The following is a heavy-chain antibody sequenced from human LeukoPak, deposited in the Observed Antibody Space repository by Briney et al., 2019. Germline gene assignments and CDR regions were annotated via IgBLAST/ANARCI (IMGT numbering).Heavy chain of an antibody. V-gene: IGHV4-34*01. CDR2: INHSGST. J-gene: IGHJ5*02. D-gene: IGHD3-10*01. Sequence: SETLSLTCAVSGGSFSAYYWSWIRQPPGKGLEWIGEINHSGSTNYNPSFKSRVTISVDTSKNQVSLKLSSVTAADTAAYYCARGQFIYGTYNWFDPWGQGTLVTVSS. CDR1: GGSFSAYY. CDR3: ARGQFIYGTYNWFDP.